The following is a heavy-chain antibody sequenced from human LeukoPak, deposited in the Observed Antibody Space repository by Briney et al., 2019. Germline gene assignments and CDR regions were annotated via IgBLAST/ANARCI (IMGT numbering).Heavy chain of an antibody. V-gene: IGHV3-48*04. CDR2: ISSRSDTI. Sequence: GGSLRLSCAVSGFTFSSYSMNWVRQAPGKGLEWVSYISSRSDTIHYADSVKGRFTISRDNAKSALYLQMNSLRAEDTAVYYCARDLEYYDSSSYYYGMDVWGQGTTVTVSS. CDR1: GFTFSSYS. J-gene: IGHJ6*02. CDR3: ARDLEYYDSSSYYYGMDV. D-gene: IGHD3-22*01.